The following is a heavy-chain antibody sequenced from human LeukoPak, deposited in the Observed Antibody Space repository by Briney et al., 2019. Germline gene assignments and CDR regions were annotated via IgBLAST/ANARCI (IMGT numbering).Heavy chain of an antibody. CDR3: ATQAAGGRLEY. V-gene: IGHV4-39*01. J-gene: IGHJ4*02. D-gene: IGHD2-15*01. CDR2: IYYTGST. Sequence: PSETLSLTCTVSGDSVSSSTYYWAWIRQPPGKGLEWIGSIYYTGSTHYILSLKSRVTIFLDMSKNQFSLNLRSVTAADTAMYYCATQAAGGRLEYWGQGALVTVSS. CDR1: GDSVSSSTYY.